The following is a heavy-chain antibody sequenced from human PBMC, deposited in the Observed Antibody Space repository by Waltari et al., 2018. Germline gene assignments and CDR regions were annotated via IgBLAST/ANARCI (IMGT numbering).Heavy chain of an antibody. V-gene: IGHV4-34*01. J-gene: IGHJ6*03. Sequence: QVQLQQWGAGLLKPSETLSLTCAVYGGSFSGYYWSWIRQPPGKGLEWIGEINHSGSTNYNPSLKSRVTISVDTSKNQFSLKLSSVTAADTAVYYCARRNYMDVWGKGTTVTVSS. CDR3: ARRNYMDV. CDR2: INHSGST. CDR1: GGSFSGYY.